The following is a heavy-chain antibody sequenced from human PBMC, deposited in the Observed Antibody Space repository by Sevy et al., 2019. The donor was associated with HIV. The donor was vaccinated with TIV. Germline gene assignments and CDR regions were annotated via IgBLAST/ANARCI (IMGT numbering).Heavy chain of an antibody. Sequence: SETLSLTCTVSGGSIISLYWNWIRQPPGKGLEWIANIYYNGHINYNPSLKSRVTLSLDTSKNQFSLRLSSVTAADTVMYYCAGENAWGRGYSWGQGTLVTVSS. J-gene: IGHJ4*02. CDR2: IYYNGHI. CDR1: GGSIISLY. V-gene: IGHV4-59*08. CDR3: AGENAWGRGYS. D-gene: IGHD1-26*01.